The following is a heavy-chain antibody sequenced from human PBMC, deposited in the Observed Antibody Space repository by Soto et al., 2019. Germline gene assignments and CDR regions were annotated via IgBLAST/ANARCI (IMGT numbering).Heavy chain of an antibody. D-gene: IGHD4-4*01. CDR1: GFTFSSYW. V-gene: IGHV3-7*01. Sequence: GGSLRLSCAASGFTFSSYWMSWVRQAPGKGLEWVANIKQDGSEKYYVDSVKGRFTISRDNAKNSLYLQMNSLRAEDTAVYYCAARHSNWGNWYFDLWGRGTLVTVSS. J-gene: IGHJ2*01. CDR2: IKQDGSEK. CDR3: AARHSNWGNWYFDL.